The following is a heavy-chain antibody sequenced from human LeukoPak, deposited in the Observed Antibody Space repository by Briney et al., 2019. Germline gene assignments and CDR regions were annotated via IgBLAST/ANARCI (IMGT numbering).Heavy chain of an antibody. CDR3: AKDYQIYFYDSSGYSAHFDY. V-gene: IGHV3-23*01. CDR2: ISVNGGTT. J-gene: IGHJ4*02. Sequence: GGSLRLSCAASGFTFSSYAMTWVRQAPGKGLEWVSSISVNGGTTYYADSVKGRFTISRDNSKNTLYLQMNSLRAEDTAVYYCAKDYQIYFYDSSGYSAHFDYWGQGTLVTVSS. CDR1: GFTFSSYA. D-gene: IGHD3-22*01.